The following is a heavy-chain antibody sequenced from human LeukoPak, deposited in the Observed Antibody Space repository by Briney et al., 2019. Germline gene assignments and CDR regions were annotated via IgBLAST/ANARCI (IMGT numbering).Heavy chain of an antibody. J-gene: IGHJ4*02. Sequence: PGGSLTLSCAASGFTFSTYSMNWVRQAPGKGLEWVSSISSSSSYIYYADSVKGRFTISRDNAKNSLYLQMNSLRAEDTAVYYCARDPQLDILTGYYPTYFDYWGQGTLVTVSS. D-gene: IGHD3-9*01. V-gene: IGHV3-21*01. CDR1: GFTFSTYS. CDR2: ISSSSSYI. CDR3: ARDPQLDILTGYYPTYFDY.